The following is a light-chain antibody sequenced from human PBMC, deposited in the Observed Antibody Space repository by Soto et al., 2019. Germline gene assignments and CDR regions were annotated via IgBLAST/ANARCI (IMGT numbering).Light chain of an antibody. CDR3: ATWDTNTRV. CDR1: SGHSGYI. Sequence: QAVVTQSSSASASLGSSVKVTCTLSSGHSGYIIAWHQQQPGKAPRYLMKLEGSGSYNKGSGVPDRFSGSSSGADRYLTISNLQFEDVADYYCATWDTNTRVFGGGTKLTVL. CDR2: LEGSGSY. V-gene: IGLV4-60*02. J-gene: IGLJ2*01.